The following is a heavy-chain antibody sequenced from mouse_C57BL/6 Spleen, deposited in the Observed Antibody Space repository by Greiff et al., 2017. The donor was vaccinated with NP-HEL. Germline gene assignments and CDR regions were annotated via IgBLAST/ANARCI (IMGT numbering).Heavy chain of an antibody. CDR2: IYPSDSET. Sequence: QVQLQQPGAELVRPGSSVKLSCKASGYTFTSYWMDWVKQRPGQGLEWIGNIYPSDSETHYNQKFKDKATLTVDKSSSTAYMQLSSLTSEDSAIYYCASEEVYDYEGLYAMDDWGQGTSVTVSS. J-gene: IGHJ4*01. V-gene: IGHV1-61*01. CDR3: ASEEVYDYEGLYAMDD. CDR1: GYTFTSYW. D-gene: IGHD2-4*01.